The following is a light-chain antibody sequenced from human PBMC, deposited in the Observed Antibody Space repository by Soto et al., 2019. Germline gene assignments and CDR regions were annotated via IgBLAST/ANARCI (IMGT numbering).Light chain of an antibody. V-gene: IGKV1-5*03. Sequence: DIQMTHSPSTLSASIGDRVTITCRASQSISTWLAWYQQKPGKVPKVLIYKASSLERGVPSRFSGSGSGTEFTLTIRSLQPEDFATYYCQQYNSFPWTLGQGTKVDIK. CDR3: QQYNSFPWT. CDR2: KAS. CDR1: QSISTW. J-gene: IGKJ1*01.